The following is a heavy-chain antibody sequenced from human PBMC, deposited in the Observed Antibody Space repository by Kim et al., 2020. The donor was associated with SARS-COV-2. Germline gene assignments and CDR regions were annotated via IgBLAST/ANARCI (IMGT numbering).Heavy chain of an antibody. J-gene: IGHJ4*02. CDR1: GFTFDDYA. Sequence: GGSLRLSCAASGFTFDDYAMHWVRQAPGKGLEWVSGISWNSGSIGYADSVKGRFTISRDNAKNSLYLQMNSLRAEDTALYYCAKDRSPYYYDSSGYHDYWGQGTLVTVSS. CDR3: AKDRSPYYYDSSGYHDY. CDR2: ISWNSGSI. V-gene: IGHV3-9*01. D-gene: IGHD3-22*01.